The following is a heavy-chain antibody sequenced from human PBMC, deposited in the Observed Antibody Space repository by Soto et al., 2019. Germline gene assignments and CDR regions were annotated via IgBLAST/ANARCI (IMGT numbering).Heavy chain of an antibody. V-gene: IGHV3-23*01. Sequence: GGSLSLSCAASGFKFSNYAMSWVRQAPGKGLEWVSLISATGGGTYYADSVKGRFTISRDNSHNTLYLQVHSLTAEDTAVYYCAKDRRAGGNSAFYFDFWGQGAQVTVSS. J-gene: IGHJ4*02. CDR2: ISATGGGT. CDR3: AKDRRAGGNSAFYFDF. D-gene: IGHD3-16*01. CDR1: GFKFSNYA.